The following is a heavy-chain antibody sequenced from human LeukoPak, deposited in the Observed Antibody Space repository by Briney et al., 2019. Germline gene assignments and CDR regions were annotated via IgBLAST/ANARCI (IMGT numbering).Heavy chain of an antibody. CDR3: AKDKSHSSWTSRYYYYALDV. Sequence: GGSLRLSCAASGFTFDEYAIHWVRQAPGKGLEWVSGISWNSGIIGYADSVKGRFTISRDNAKNSLYLQMNSLRAEDTALYYCAKDKSHSSWTSRYYYYALDVWGQGTTVTVSS. V-gene: IGHV3-9*01. CDR1: GFTFDEYA. D-gene: IGHD6-19*01. J-gene: IGHJ6*02. CDR2: ISWNSGII.